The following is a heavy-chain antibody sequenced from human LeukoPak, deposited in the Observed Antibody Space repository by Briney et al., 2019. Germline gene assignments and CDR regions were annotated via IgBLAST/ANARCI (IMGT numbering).Heavy chain of an antibody. CDR2: ISGNGRSK. J-gene: IGHJ6*04. Sequence: GGSLRLSCAASGFTFDDYYMHWVRQAPGRGLESVALISGNGRSKYCADSVKGRFTNSIDNSKNSLYLQMNSLRTEDTALYYCAKDMSMIVVGGISYGMDVWSKAITVTAYS. CDR3: AKDMSMIVVGGISYGMDV. V-gene: IGHV3-43*02. CDR1: GFTFDDYY. D-gene: IGHD3-22*01.